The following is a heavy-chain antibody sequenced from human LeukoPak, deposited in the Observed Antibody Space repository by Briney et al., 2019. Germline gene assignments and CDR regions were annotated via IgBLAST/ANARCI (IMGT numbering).Heavy chain of an antibody. J-gene: IGHJ3*02. CDR1: GYTFTGYY. CDR3: ARTLRPYWYSGSHDAFDI. Sequence: GASVKVSCKASGYTFTGYYMHWVRQAPGQGLEWMGWINPNSGNTGYAQKFQGRVTITRNTSIRTAYMELSSLTSGDTAVYYCARTLRPYWYSGSHDAFDIWGQGTMVTVSS. D-gene: IGHD1-26*01. CDR2: INPNSGNT. V-gene: IGHV1-8*03.